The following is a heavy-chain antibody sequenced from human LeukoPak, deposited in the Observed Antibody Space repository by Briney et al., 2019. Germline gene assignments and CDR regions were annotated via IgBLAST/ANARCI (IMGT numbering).Heavy chain of an antibody. V-gene: IGHV4-39*01. Sequence: LETLSLTCTVSGGSISSSSYYWGWIRQPPGKGLEWIGSIYYSGSTYYNPSLKSRVTISVDTSKNQFSLKLSSVTAADTAVYYCARIRGDYYGSGSYYNRLYYFDYWGQGTLVTVSS. CDR1: GGSISSSSYY. CDR3: ARIRGDYYGSGSYYNRLYYFDY. CDR2: IYYSGST. D-gene: IGHD3-10*01. J-gene: IGHJ4*02.